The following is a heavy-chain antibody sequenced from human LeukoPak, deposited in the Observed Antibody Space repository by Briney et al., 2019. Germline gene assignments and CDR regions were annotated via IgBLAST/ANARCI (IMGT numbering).Heavy chain of an antibody. CDR2: ISAYNGNT. CDR3: AREHGHYGPSSS. CDR1: GYTFTSYG. Sequence: ASVKVSCKASGYTFTSYGISWVRQAPGQGLEWMGWISAYNGNTNYAQKLQGRVTMTTDTSTSTAYVELRSLRSDDTAVYYCAREHGHYGPSSSWGQGTLVTVSS. J-gene: IGHJ5*02. D-gene: IGHD4-17*01. V-gene: IGHV1-18*01.